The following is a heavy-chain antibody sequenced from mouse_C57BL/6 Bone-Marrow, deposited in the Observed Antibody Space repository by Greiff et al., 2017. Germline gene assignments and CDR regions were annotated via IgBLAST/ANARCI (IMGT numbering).Heavy chain of an antibody. CDR1: GYTFTSYW. J-gene: IGHJ3*01. CDR2: IDPSDSYT. CDR3: ASGGNYRFAY. Sequence: QVQLQQSGAELVKPGASVKLSCKASGYTFTSYWMQWVKQRPGQGLEWIGEIDPSDSYTNYNQKFKGKATLTVDTSSSTAYMQLSSLTSEDSAVYCSASGGNYRFAYWGQGTLVTVSA. D-gene: IGHD1-1*02. V-gene: IGHV1-50*01.